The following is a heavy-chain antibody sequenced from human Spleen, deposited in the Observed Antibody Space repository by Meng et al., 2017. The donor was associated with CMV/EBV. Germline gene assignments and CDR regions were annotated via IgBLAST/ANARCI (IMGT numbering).Heavy chain of an antibody. V-gene: IGHV4-4*01. D-gene: IGHD1-26*01. CDR2: IDHNGRT. Sequence: CAVSGGAISSNTWGSWVRQPPGKGLEWIGEIDHNGRTNYNPSLKSRVTMSVDKSKNQFSLNLSSVTAADTAVYFCARLIRAIGSHFDSWGLGPLVTVSS. J-gene: IGHJ4*02. CDR1: GGAISSNTW. CDR3: ARLIRAIGSHFDS.